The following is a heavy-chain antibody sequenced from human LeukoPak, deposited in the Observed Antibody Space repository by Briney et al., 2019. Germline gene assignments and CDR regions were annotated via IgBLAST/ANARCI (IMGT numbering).Heavy chain of an antibody. CDR3: ARLQHTNNAFDI. Sequence: GESLKISCQGSGYSFTIYWIAWVRQMPGKGLEWIGVIYPGDSDTTYSPSFQGQVTISVDKSISTAYPQWSRLKASDTAIYYCARLQHTNNAFDIWGQGTTVTVSS. J-gene: IGHJ3*02. CDR1: GYSFTIYW. CDR2: IYPGDSDT. D-gene: IGHD2-8*01. V-gene: IGHV5-51*01.